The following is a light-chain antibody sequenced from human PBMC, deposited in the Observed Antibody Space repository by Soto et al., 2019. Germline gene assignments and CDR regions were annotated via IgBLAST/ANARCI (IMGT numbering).Light chain of an antibody. CDR2: GAS. CDR3: PQYGSSPNT. V-gene: IGKV3-20*01. J-gene: IGKJ2*01. CDR1: QSVSSSY. Sequence: EIVLTQSPGTLSLSPRERATLSCRASQSVSSSYLAWYQQKPGQAPRLLIYGASSRATGIPDRFSGSGSGTDFTLPISRLEPEDFAVYYCPQYGSSPNTFGQGTKLEIK.